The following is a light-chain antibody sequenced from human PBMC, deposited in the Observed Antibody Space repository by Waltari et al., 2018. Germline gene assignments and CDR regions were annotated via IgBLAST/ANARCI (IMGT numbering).Light chain of an antibody. J-gene: IGLJ3*02. CDR1: SGSLSTTSY. V-gene: IGLV8-61*01. CDR3: ALYMGSGIWV. CDR2: KAN. Sequence: QTVVTQEPSLSVSPGGTVTLTCALSSGSLSTTSYATWYQQTPGQAPPTIVYKANARSSGVPDRFAGSILGNTAALTITGAQADDESDYYCALYMGSGIWVFGGGTRLTVL.